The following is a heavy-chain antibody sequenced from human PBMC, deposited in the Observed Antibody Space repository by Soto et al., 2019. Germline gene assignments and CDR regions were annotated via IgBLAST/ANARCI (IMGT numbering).Heavy chain of an antibody. CDR1: GGSISSGDYY. Sequence: SETLSLTCTVSGGSISSGDYYWSWFRQPPGKGLEWIGYIYYTGSTYYNPSLKSRLSISVDTSKNQLSLKLTSVTAADTAVYYCARAFDDSSGYYGGLGYWGQGTLVTVSS. CDR3: ARAFDDSSGYYGGLGY. CDR2: IYYTGST. V-gene: IGHV4-30-4*08. D-gene: IGHD3-22*01. J-gene: IGHJ4*02.